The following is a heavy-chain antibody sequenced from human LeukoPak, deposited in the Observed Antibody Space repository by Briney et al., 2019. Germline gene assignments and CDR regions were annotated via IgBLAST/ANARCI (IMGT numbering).Heavy chain of an antibody. CDR1: GFTFSSYA. CDR2: ISGSGGST. D-gene: IGHD6-13*01. V-gene: IGHV3-23*01. J-gene: IGHJ6*03. Sequence: GGSLRLSCAASGFTFSSYAMSWARQAPGKGLEWVSAISGSGGSTYYADSVKGRFTISRDNSKNTLYLQMNSLRAEDTAVYYCAKDSAAAGTFYYYYYYMDVWGKGTTVTVSS. CDR3: AKDSAAAGTFYYYYYYMDV.